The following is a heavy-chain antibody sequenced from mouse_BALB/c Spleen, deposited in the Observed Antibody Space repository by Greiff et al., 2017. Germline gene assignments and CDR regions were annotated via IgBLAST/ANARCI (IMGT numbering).Heavy chain of an antibody. CDR2: ISSGGSYT. J-gene: IGHJ4*01. V-gene: IGHV5-9-4*01. CDR3: AKTGSYAMDY. CDR1: GFTFSSYA. D-gene: IGHD4-1*01. Sequence: DVQLVESGGGLVKPGGSLKLSCAASGFTFSSYAMSWVRQSPEKRLEWVAEISSGGSYTYYPDTVTGRFTISRDNAKNTLYLEMSSLRSEDTAMYYCAKTGSYAMDYWGQGTSVTVSS.